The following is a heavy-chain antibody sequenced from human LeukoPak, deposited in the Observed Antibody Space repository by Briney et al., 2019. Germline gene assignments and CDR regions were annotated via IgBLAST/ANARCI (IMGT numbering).Heavy chain of an antibody. CDR1: VFTFSSYV. J-gene: IGHJ6*03. CDR3: AKDGGNYYATGGAYLLRSNMDV. CDR2: IAYDAKSS. Sequence: PGGSLRLSCVTSVFTFSSYVMHGVRQVRAKGLGWGAVIAYDAKSSYHVDSVKGRFTLSRDNSKDTLYLPMNSLRAEDTAVYSCAKDGGNYYATGGAYLLRSNMDVWGKGTTVTVSS. D-gene: IGHD3-10*01. V-gene: IGHV3-30*18.